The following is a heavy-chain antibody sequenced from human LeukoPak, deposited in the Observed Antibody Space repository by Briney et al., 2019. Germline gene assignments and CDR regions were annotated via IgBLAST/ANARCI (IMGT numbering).Heavy chain of an antibody. V-gene: IGHV3-74*01. D-gene: IGHD3/OR15-3a*01. J-gene: IGHJ4*03. CDR2: INSDGSST. CDR3: ATPLSQTFGH. CDR1: GFTFSSYW. Sequence: GGSLRLSCAASGFTFSSYWMHWVRQAPGKGLVWVSRINSDGSSTSYADSVKGRFTISRDNAKNTLYLQMNSLRAEDAAGYYWATPLSQTFGHWGQGTLVTGFS.